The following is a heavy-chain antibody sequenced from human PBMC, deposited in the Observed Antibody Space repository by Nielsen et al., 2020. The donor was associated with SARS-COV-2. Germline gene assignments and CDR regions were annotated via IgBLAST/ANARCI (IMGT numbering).Heavy chain of an antibody. CDR3: ARGSAGITIPFDY. CDR2: INPNSGGT. J-gene: IGHJ4*02. Sequence: WVRQAPGQGLEWMGWINPNSGGTNYAQKFQGRVTLTKDTSISTAYMELSRLTSDDTALYYCARGSAGITIPFDYWGQGTLVTVSS. V-gene: IGHV1-2*02. D-gene: IGHD3-10*01.